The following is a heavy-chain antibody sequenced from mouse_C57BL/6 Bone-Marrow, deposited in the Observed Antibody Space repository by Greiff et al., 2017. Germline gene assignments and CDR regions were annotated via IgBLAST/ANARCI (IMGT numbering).Heavy chain of an antibody. J-gene: IGHJ3*01. CDR3: ARRGDTTVVAGDWCAY. D-gene: IGHD1-1*01. CDR2: IYPRSGNT. V-gene: IGHV1-81*01. Sequence: QVQLKESGAELARPGASVKLSCKASGYTFTSYGISWVKQRTGQGLAWIGEIYPRSGNTYYNEKFKGKATLTADKSSSTAYMELRSLTSEGAAVYFGARRGDTTVVAGDWCAYWGQGTLVTVSA. CDR1: GYTFTSYG.